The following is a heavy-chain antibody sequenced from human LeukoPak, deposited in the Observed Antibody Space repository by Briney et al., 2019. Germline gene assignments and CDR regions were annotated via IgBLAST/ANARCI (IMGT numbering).Heavy chain of an antibody. Sequence: ASVKVSCKASGYTFTSYYMHWVRQAPGQGLEWMGIINPSGGNTGYAQKFQGRVTMTRNTSISTAYMELSSLRSEDTAVYYCARFPWGGVLVRGVLWGQGTLVTVSS. J-gene: IGHJ4*02. D-gene: IGHD3-10*01. CDR1: GYTFTSYY. V-gene: IGHV1-46*01. CDR3: ARFPWGGVLVRGVL. CDR2: INPSGGNT.